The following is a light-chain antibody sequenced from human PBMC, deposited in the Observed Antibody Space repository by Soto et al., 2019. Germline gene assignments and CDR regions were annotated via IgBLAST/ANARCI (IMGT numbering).Light chain of an antibody. CDR2: DAS. CDR3: QQYNNWRT. CDR1: QSVSSY. V-gene: IGKV3-15*01. J-gene: IGKJ1*01. Sequence: EIVLTQSPATLSLSPGERATLSCRASQSVSSYLTWYQQKPGQAPRLLIYDASTRATGIPARFSGSGSGTEFTLTISSLQSEDFAVYYCQQYNNWRTFVQGTKVDIK.